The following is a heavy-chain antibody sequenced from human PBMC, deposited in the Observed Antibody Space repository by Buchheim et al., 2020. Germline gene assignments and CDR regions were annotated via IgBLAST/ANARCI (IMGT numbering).Heavy chain of an antibody. CDR2: IKEGESEQ. J-gene: IGHJ4*02. Sequence: EVQLVESGGGLVQPGGSLRLSCVASGFTFSSYWMSWVREAPGKGLEWVSNIKEGESEQYYVDSVKGRFTISRDKAKNDLLVQMNSLRAEDTAVYYCARSGFQYYYGSGSYYTDYWGQGTL. D-gene: IGHD3-10*01. V-gene: IGHV3-7*01. CDR3: ARSGFQYYYGSGSYYTDY. CDR1: GFTFSSYW.